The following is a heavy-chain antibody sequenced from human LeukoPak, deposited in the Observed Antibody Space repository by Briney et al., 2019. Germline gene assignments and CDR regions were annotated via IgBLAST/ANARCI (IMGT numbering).Heavy chain of an antibody. Sequence: SETLSLTCTVSGGSISSSSYYWGWIRQPPGKGLEWIGSIYYSGSTYYNSSLKSRVTISVDTSKNQFSLKLSSVTAADTAVYYCARGDCSGGSCYLFDYWGQGALVTVSS. CDR1: GGSISSSSYY. V-gene: IGHV4-39*01. CDR2: IYYSGST. CDR3: ARGDCSGGSCYLFDY. J-gene: IGHJ4*02. D-gene: IGHD2-15*01.